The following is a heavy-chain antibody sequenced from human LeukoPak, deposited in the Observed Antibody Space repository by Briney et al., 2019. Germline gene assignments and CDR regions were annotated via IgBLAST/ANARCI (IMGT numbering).Heavy chain of an antibody. CDR1: GGSFSGYY. D-gene: IGHD3-3*01. V-gene: IGHV4-34*01. Sequence: SETLSLTXAVYGGSFSGYYWSRIRQPPGKGLEWLGEINHSGSTNYNPSLKSRVTISVDTSKNQFSLKLSSVTAADTAVYYCARLIWSGYYLPDYWGQGTLVTVSS. CDR3: ARLIWSGYYLPDY. J-gene: IGHJ4*02. CDR2: INHSGST.